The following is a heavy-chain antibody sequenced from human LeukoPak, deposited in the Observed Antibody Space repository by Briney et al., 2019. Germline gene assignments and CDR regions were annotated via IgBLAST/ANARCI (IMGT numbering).Heavy chain of an antibody. D-gene: IGHD3-3*01. V-gene: IGHV3-74*01. J-gene: IGHJ5*02. CDR1: GFTFSMAS. Sequence: PGGSLRLSCAASGFTFSMASMHWVRQAPGKGLVWVSRINTDGSITAYAGFVKGRFTISRDNAKDTLYLQMSSLRDEDTAVYYCVSDLCGGDDQWGRGTLVTVSS. CDR2: INTDGSIT. CDR3: VSDLCGGDDQ.